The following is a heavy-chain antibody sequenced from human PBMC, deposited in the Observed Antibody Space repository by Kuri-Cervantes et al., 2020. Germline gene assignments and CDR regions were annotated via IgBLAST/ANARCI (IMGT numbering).Heavy chain of an antibody. J-gene: IGHJ4*02. CDR1: GYTFTSYG. CDR3: ARGWLYSGSDWRGFDY. Sequence: ASVKVSCKASGYTFTSYGISWVRQAPGQGLEWMGWISAYNGNTNYAQKLQGRVTMTTDTSTSTAYMELRSLRSDDTAVYYCARGWLYSGSDWRGFDYLGQGTLVTVSS. CDR2: ISAYNGNT. D-gene: IGHD5-12*01. V-gene: IGHV1-18*01.